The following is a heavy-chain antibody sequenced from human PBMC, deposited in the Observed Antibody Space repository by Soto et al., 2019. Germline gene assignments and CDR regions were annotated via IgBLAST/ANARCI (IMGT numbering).Heavy chain of an antibody. CDR1: GFTFSSYS. D-gene: IGHD2-15*01. V-gene: IGHV3-30*03. J-gene: IGHJ4*02. CDR2: ISYDGSNK. CDR3: ATDIVVVVAADY. Sequence: QVQLVESGGGVVQPGRSLRLSCAASGFTFSSYSMHWVRQAPGKGLEWVAVISYDGSNKYYADSVKGRFTISRDNSKNTLYLQMNSLRAEDTAVYYCATDIVVVVAADYWGQGTLVTVSS.